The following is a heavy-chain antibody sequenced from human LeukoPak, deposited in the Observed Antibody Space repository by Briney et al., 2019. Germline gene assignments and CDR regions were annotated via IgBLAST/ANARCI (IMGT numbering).Heavy chain of an antibody. J-gene: IGHJ6*04. CDR1: GFTFSSYE. Sequence: GGSLRLSCAASGFTFSSYEMNWVRQAPGKGLEWVSYISSSGRTIYYADSVKGRFTISRDNAKNSLYLQMNSLRAEDTGVYYCAELGITMIGGVWGKGTTVTISS. CDR3: AELGITMIGGV. D-gene: IGHD3-10*02. V-gene: IGHV3-48*03. CDR2: ISSSGRTI.